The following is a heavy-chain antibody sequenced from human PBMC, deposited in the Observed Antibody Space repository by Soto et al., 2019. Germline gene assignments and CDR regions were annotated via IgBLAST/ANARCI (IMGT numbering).Heavy chain of an antibody. CDR3: ARGLITMIVVVTNDNWFDP. Sequence: SETLSLTCTVSGGSISSSSYYWGWIRQPPGKGLEWIGSIYYSGSTYYNPSLKSRVTISVDTSKNQFSLKLSSVTAADTAVYYCARGLITMIVVVTNDNWFDPWGQGTLVTVSS. CDR1: GGSISSSSYY. D-gene: IGHD3-22*01. J-gene: IGHJ5*02. CDR2: IYYSGST. V-gene: IGHV4-39*01.